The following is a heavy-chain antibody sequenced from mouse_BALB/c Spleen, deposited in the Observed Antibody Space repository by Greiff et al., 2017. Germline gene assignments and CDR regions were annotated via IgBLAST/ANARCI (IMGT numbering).Heavy chain of an antibody. V-gene: IGHV5-9-3*01. D-gene: IGHD2-3*01. CDR3: ARHPSYDGYYPAWFAY. Sequence: EVQGVESGGGLVKPGGSLKLSCAASGFTFSSYAMSWVRQTPEKRLEWVATISSGGSYTYYPDSVKGRFTISRDNAKNTLYLQMSSLRSEDTAMYYCARHPSYDGYYPAWFAYWGQGTLVTVSA. CDR2: ISSGGSYT. J-gene: IGHJ3*01. CDR1: GFTFSSYA.